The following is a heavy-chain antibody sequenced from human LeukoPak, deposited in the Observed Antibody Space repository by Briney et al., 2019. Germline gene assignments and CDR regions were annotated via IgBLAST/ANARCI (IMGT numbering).Heavy chain of an antibody. CDR3: ARFLRGRFLGSSPPGY. CDR1: GYTFTSYD. D-gene: IGHD3-3*01. Sequence: PGESLKISCKASGYTFTSYDINWVRQATGQGLEWMGWMNPNSGNTGYAQKFQGRVTMTRNTSISTAYMELSSLRPEDTAVYYCARFLRGRFLGSSPPGYWGQGTLVTVSS. J-gene: IGHJ4*02. CDR2: MNPNSGNT. V-gene: IGHV1-8*01.